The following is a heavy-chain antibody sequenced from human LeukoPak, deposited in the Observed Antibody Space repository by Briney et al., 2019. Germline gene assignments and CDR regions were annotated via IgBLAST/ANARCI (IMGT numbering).Heavy chain of an antibody. CDR1: GYTFTNYD. Sequence: ASVKVSCKASGYTFTNYDITWVRQAPGQGLEWMGGMNTNNGNTNYAQRLQGRITMTTETSTNTAYMELRSLKSDDTAVYYCARDSRAAWLDPWGQGTLVTVSS. V-gene: IGHV1-18*04. CDR3: ARDSRAAWLDP. CDR2: MNTNNGNT. J-gene: IGHJ5*02. D-gene: IGHD2-15*01.